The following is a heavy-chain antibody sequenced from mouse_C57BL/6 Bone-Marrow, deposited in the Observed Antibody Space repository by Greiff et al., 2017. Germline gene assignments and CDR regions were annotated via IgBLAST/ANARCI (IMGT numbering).Heavy chain of an antibody. V-gene: IGHV7-3*01. Sequence: DVKLVESGGGLVQPGGSLSLSCAASGFTFTDYYMSWVRQPPGKGLEWLGFIRNKANGYTTEYSASVKGRFTISRENSPSILYLQMIALRAKDSATYYCARSMDYWGQGTSVTVSS. J-gene: IGHJ4*01. CDR2: IRNKANGYTT. CDR3: ARSMDY. CDR1: GFTFTDYY.